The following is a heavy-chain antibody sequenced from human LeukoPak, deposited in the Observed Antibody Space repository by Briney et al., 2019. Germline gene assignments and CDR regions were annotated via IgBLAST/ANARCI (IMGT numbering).Heavy chain of an antibody. Sequence: GGSLRLSCAASGFTFSSHVMGWVRQSPGKGLEWVSGISGSGDNTYYADSVKGRFPISRDNSKNTLYLQMNSLRVEDTAVYYCAKGYSGGSYSDWGQGTLVTVSS. CDR2: ISGSGDNT. CDR1: GFTFSSHV. J-gene: IGHJ4*02. V-gene: IGHV3-23*01. D-gene: IGHD1-26*01. CDR3: AKGYSGGSYSD.